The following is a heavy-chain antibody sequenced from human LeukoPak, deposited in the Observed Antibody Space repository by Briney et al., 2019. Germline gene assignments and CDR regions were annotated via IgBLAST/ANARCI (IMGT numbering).Heavy chain of an antibody. V-gene: IGHV4-34*01. Sequence: SETLSLTCAVYGGCFSGYYWSWIRQPPGKGLEWIGESNHSGSTNYNPSLKSRVTISVDTSKNQFSLKLSSVTAADTAVYYCARGPYYYGSGSNHFDYWGQGTLVTVSS. CDR3: ARGPYYYGSGSNHFDY. CDR2: SNHSGST. CDR1: GGCFSGYY. J-gene: IGHJ4*02. D-gene: IGHD3-10*01.